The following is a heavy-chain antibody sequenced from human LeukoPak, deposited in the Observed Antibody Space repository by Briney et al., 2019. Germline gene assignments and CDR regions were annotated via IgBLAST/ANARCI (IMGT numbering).Heavy chain of an antibody. D-gene: IGHD3-16*01. J-gene: IGHJ4*02. CDR2: INQDGSGK. CDR3: ARDAFGTGSN. CDR1: GGSISGSSYY. V-gene: IGHV3-7*03. Sequence: PSETLSLTCTVSGGSISGSSYYWGWIRQPPGKGLEWVANINQDGSGKNYVDSVRGRFIISRGNAENSLYLQMNSLRAEDTAVYYCARDAFGTGSNWGQGTLVTVSS.